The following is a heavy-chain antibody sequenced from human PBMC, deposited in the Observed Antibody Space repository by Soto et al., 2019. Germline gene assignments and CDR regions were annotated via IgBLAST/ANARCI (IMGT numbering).Heavy chain of an antibody. V-gene: IGHV4-59*08. CDR3: ARYGSHGYSWGSYRNNGNFDY. CDR1: GGSISSYY. CDR2: IYYSGST. J-gene: IGHJ4*02. D-gene: IGHD3-16*02. Sequence: PSETLSLTCTVSGGSISSYYWSWIRQPPGKGLEWIGYIYYSGSTNYNPSLKSRVTISVDTSKNQFSLKLSSVTAADTAVYYCARYGSHGYSWGSYRNNGNFDYWGQGTLVTVSS.